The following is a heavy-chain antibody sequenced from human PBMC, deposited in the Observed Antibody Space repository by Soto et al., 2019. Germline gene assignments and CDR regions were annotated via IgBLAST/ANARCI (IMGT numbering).Heavy chain of an antibody. V-gene: IGHV1-3*01. CDR2: INAGYGNT. CDR1: RYTFISYG. J-gene: IGHJ4*02. Sequence: VNVCCKASRYTFISYGMHFVLQAPGQRLEWMGWINAGYGNTKSSQKFQDRVTISRDTSASTAYMELTSLRSEDTAVYYCARDTGDGTFDFWGQGTLVTVSS. CDR3: ARDTGDGTFDF. D-gene: IGHD7-27*01.